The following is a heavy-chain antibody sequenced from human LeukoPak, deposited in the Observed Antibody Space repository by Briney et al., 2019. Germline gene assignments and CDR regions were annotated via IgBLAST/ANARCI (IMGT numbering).Heavy chain of an antibody. CDR2: ISGSGGST. D-gene: IGHD6-19*01. CDR1: GFTFSSYA. J-gene: IGHJ4*02. CDR3: AKVPRGSGWSHFDY. V-gene: IGHV3-23*01. Sequence: PGGSLRLSCAASGFTFSSYAMNWVRQAPGKGLEWVSAISGSGGSTYYADSVKGRFTISRDNSKNTLYLQMNSLRAEDTAVYYCAKVPRGSGWSHFDYWGQGTLVTVSS.